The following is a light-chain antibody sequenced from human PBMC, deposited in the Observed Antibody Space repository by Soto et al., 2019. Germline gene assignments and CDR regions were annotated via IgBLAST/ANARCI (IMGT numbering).Light chain of an antibody. CDR1: NSNIGNNA. CDR2: YDD. CDR3: AAWDDSLNVYV. J-gene: IGLJ1*01. V-gene: IGLV1-36*01. Sequence: SVLTHPPPVSEAPRPRVTPSCFWKNSNIGNNAVNWYQQLPGKAPKLLIYYDDLLPSGVSDRFSGSKSGTSASLAISGLQSEDEADYYCAAWDDSLNVYVFGTGTKVTVL.